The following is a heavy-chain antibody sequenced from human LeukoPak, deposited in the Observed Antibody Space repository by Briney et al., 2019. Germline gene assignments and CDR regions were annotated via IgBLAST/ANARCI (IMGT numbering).Heavy chain of an antibody. CDR1: GFTFDDYG. D-gene: IGHD3-10*02. J-gene: IGHJ4*02. V-gene: IGHV3-20*04. CDR2: INWNGGST. CDR3: AKGGYYVPHFDQ. Sequence: GGSLRLSCAASGFTFDDYGMSWVRQAPGKGLEWVSGINWNGGSTGYADSVKGRFTISRDNAKNSLYLQMNSLRAEDTALYYCAKGGYYVPHFDQWGQGTLVTVSS.